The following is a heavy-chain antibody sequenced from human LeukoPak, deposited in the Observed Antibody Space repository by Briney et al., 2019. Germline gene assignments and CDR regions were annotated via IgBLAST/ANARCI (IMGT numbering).Heavy chain of an antibody. Sequence: SETLSLTCAVYGGSFSGYYWSWIRQPPGEGLEWIGEINHSGSTNYNPSLKSRVTISVDTSKNQFSLKLSSVTAADTAVYYCAGHSGWSVDYWGQGTLVTVSS. CDR3: AGHSGWSVDY. CDR2: INHSGST. CDR1: GGSFSGYY. V-gene: IGHV4-34*01. J-gene: IGHJ4*02. D-gene: IGHD6-19*01.